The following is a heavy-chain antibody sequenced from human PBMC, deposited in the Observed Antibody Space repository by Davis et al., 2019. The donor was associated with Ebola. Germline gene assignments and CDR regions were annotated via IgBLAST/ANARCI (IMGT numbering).Heavy chain of an antibody. CDR1: GYTFTGYY. J-gene: IGHJ5*02. Sequence: ASVKVSCKASGYTFTGYYMHWVRQAPGQGLEWMGWINPNSGGTNYAQKFQGRVTMTRDTSISTAYMELSRLRSDDTAVYYCARGTVVTRGPSFENWFDPWGQGTLVTVSS. D-gene: IGHD4-23*01. CDR3: ARGTVVTRGPSFENWFDP. V-gene: IGHV1-2*02. CDR2: INPNSGGT.